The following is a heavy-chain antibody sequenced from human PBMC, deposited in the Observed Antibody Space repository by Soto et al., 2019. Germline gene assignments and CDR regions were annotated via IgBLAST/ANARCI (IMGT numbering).Heavy chain of an antibody. CDR2: IYYSGST. Sequence: PSETLSLTLTVSGGSISSSSYSWGWIHQPPGKGLEWIGSIYYSGSTYYNPSLKSRVTISVDTSKNQFSLKLSSVTAADTAVYYCARHCVSSSSGYDFDYWGQGTLVT. CDR1: GGSISSSSYS. D-gene: IGHD3-22*01. CDR3: ARHCVSSSSGYDFDY. J-gene: IGHJ4*02. V-gene: IGHV4-39*01.